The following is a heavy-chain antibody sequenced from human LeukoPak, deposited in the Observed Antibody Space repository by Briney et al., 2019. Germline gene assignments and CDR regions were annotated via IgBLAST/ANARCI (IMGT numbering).Heavy chain of an antibody. CDR2: ISSSSSYI. CDR3: ARERIAAAATDY. V-gene: IGHV3-21*01. Sequence: GGSLRLSCAASGFTFSSYSMNCVRQAPGKGLEWVSSISSSSSYIYYADSVKGRFTISRDNAKNSLYLQMNSLRAEDTAVYYCARERIAAAATDYWGQGTLVTVSS. J-gene: IGHJ4*02. D-gene: IGHD6-13*01. CDR1: GFTFSSYS.